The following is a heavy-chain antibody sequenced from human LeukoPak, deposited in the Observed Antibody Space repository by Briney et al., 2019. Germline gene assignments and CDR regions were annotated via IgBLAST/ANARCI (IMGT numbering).Heavy chain of an antibody. Sequence: ASVKVSCKASGYTFTGYYMHWVRQVPGQGLEWMGWINPNSGGTNYAQKFQGRVTMTRDTSISTAYMELSRLRSDDTAVYYCARDKYSSSWYGYYYYYMDVWGKGTTVTVSS. D-gene: IGHD6-13*01. J-gene: IGHJ6*03. V-gene: IGHV1-2*02. CDR1: GYTFTGYY. CDR2: INPNSGGT. CDR3: ARDKYSSSWYGYYYYYMDV.